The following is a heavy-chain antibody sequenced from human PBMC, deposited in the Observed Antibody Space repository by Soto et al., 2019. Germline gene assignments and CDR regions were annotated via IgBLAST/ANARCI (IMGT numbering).Heavy chain of an antibody. V-gene: IGHV1-2*02. CDR3: ARWRLHTIYYYGMDV. D-gene: IGHD4-4*01. J-gene: IGHJ6*02. CDR2: INPNTG. Sequence: ASVNVSCKSSGYTFTEYFLHWVRQAPGQGPEWMGWINPNTGDYAQKFQGRVTMTRDMSISAVYLELSRLRSDDTAVYYCARWRLHTIYYYGMDVWGQGTTVTVSS. CDR1: GYTFTEYF.